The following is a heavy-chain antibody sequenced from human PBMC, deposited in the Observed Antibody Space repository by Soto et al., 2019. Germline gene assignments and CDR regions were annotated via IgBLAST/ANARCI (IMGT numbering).Heavy chain of an antibody. J-gene: IGHJ6*02. V-gene: IGHV1-18*04. CDR3: ARVRIAAAGSYGMDV. CDR1: GYTFTSYG. Sequence: ASVKVSCKASGYTFTSYGISWVRQAPGQGLEWMGWISAYNGNTNYAQKLQGRVTMTTDTSTSTAYMELRSLRFDDTAVYYCARVRIAAAGSYGMDVWGQGTTVTVSS. D-gene: IGHD6-13*01. CDR2: ISAYNGNT.